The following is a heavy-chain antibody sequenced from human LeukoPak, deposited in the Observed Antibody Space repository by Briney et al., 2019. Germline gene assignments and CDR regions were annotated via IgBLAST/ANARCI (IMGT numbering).Heavy chain of an antibody. CDR3: PTDQGGDILTGC. V-gene: IGHV3-15*07. CDR1: GLTFTNAW. Sequence: PGGSLRLSCAASGLTFTNAWMHWVRQAPGKGLEWVGRIKTKSEGGTIDYAAPVRGRFTISRDDSENTLYLQMNSLKTEDTALYYCPTDQGGDILTGCWGQGTLVTVSS. CDR2: IKTKSEGGTI. J-gene: IGHJ4*02. D-gene: IGHD3-9*01.